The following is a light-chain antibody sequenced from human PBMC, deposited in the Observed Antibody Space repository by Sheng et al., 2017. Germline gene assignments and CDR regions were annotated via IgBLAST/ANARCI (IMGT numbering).Light chain of an antibody. J-gene: IGKJ4*01. Sequence: DIQMTQSPSSLSASVGDRVTITCQANQDIINYLNWYQHKPGRAPRLLIYDASNLETGVPSRFSGSASGPHFTLTISSLQPEDSATYYCQQYDHLSVTFGGGTKVEIK. CDR2: DAS. V-gene: IGKV1-33*01. CDR3: QQYDHLSVT. CDR1: QDIINY.